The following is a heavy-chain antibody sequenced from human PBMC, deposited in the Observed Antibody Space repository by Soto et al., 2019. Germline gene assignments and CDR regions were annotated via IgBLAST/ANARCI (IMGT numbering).Heavy chain of an antibody. V-gene: IGHV4-59*01. CDR3: AGYLTGRDRHYLDY. Sequence: SETLSLTCTVSGGSISSYYWSWIRQPPGKGLEWIAYMYHSGSTTYNPSLKSRATISVDTSKNQFSLRLSSVTAADTAFYYCAGYLTGRDRHYLDYWGQGTLVTVSS. CDR1: GGSISSYY. D-gene: IGHD1-20*01. CDR2: MYHSGST. J-gene: IGHJ4*02.